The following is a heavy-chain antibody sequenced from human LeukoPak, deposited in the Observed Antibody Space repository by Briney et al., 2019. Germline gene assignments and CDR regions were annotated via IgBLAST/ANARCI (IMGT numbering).Heavy chain of an antibody. D-gene: IGHD3-3*01. Sequence: SETLSLTCTVSGGSISSSSYYWGWIRQPPGKGLEWIGSIYYSGSTYYNPSLKSRVTISVDTSKNQFSLKLSSVTAADTAVYYCARTFGVVKTLDYWGQGTLVTVSS. V-gene: IGHV4-39*01. CDR3: ARTFGVVKTLDY. CDR2: IYYSGST. J-gene: IGHJ4*02. CDR1: GGSISSSSYY.